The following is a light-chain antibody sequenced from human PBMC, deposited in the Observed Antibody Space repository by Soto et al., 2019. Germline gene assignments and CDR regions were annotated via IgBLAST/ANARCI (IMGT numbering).Light chain of an antibody. CDR1: SSDVGSYNR. CDR2: EVS. J-gene: IGLJ1*01. Sequence: QSALTQPPSVSGSPGQSVAISCTGTSSDVGSYNRVSWYQQPPGTAPKVMIYEVSNRPSGVPDRFSGSKSGNTASLTISGLQAEDEAYYYCSSSTSSSTYVVGTGTKVTVL. CDR3: SSSTSSSTYV. V-gene: IGLV2-18*02.